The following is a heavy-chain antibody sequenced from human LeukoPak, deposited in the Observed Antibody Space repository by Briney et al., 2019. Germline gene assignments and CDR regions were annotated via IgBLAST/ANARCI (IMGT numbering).Heavy chain of an antibody. CDR3: AKVGYGSGSNYYFDY. V-gene: IGHV3-23*01. D-gene: IGHD3-10*01. Sequence: GGSLRLSCAASGFTFSSYAMSWVRQAPGKGLEWVSAISGSGGSTYYADSVKGRFTISRDNSKNTLYLQMNSLRAEDTAVYYCAKVGYGSGSNYYFDYWGQGTLVTVSS. J-gene: IGHJ4*02. CDR2: ISGSGGST. CDR1: GFTFSSYA.